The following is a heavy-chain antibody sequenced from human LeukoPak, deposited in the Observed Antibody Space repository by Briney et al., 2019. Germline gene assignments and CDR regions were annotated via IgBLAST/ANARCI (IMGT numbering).Heavy chain of an antibody. J-gene: IGHJ4*02. CDR2: ISSSSSYI. Sequence: GGSLRLSCAASGFTFSSYSMNWVRQAPGKGLEWVSSISSSSSYIYYADSVKGRFTISRGNAKNSLYLQMNSLRAEDTAVYYCAREGFYCSGGSCYSELFDYWGQGTLVTVSS. CDR1: GFTFSSYS. CDR3: AREGFYCSGGSCYSELFDY. V-gene: IGHV3-21*01. D-gene: IGHD2-15*01.